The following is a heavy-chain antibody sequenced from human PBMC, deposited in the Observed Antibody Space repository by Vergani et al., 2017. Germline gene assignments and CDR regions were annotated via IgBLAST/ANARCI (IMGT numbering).Heavy chain of an antibody. CDR1: GYTFTSYY. J-gene: IGHJ5*02. D-gene: IGHD2-2*01. CDR3: ARDRRYCSSTSCYVGRDWFDP. V-gene: IGHV1-46*01. Sequence: QVQLVQSGAEVKKPGASAKVSCKASGYTFTSYYMHWVRQAPGQGLEWMGIINPSGGSTSNAQKFQGRVTMTRDTYTSTVYMELSSLRSEDTAVYDCARDRRYCSSTSCYVGRDWFDPWGQGTLVTVSS. CDR2: INPSGGST.